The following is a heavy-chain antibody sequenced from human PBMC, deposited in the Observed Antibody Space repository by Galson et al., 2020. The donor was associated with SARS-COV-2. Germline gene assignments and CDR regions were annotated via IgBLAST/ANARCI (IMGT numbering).Heavy chain of an antibody. Sequence: QLGESLKISCAASGFTFRNSGMHWVRQAPGKGLAWVAVIWSDGSRKYYADSVKGRFPVSRDNFNGVMYLQMNSLRVEDTAVYYCAKEAAGYNAYYFDYWGQGVLVTVAS. CDR3: AKEAAGYNAYYFDY. CDR2: IWSDGSRK. CDR1: GFTFRNSG. V-gene: IGHV3-33*06. J-gene: IGHJ4*02. D-gene: IGHD5-12*01.